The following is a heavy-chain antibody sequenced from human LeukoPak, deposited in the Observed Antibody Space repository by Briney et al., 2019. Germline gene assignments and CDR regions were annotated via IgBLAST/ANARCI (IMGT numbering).Heavy chain of an antibody. V-gene: IGHV4-34*01. CDR1: GGSFSGYY. Sequence: SETLSLTCAVYGGSFSGYYWSWIRQPPGKGLEWIGEINHSGSTNYNPSLKSRVTISVDTSKNQFSLKLSSVTAADTAVYYCARRPTVWFGNKAGFDYYYYYYMDVWGKGTTVTISS. D-gene: IGHD3-10*01. J-gene: IGHJ6*03. CDR2: INHSGST. CDR3: ARRPTVWFGNKAGFDYYYYYYMDV.